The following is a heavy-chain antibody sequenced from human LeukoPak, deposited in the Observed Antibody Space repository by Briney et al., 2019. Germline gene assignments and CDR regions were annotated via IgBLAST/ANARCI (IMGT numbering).Heavy chain of an antibody. J-gene: IGHJ4*02. CDR2: IKQDGSEK. Sequence: GGSLRLSCAASGFTFSSYWMSWVRQAPGKGLEWVANIKQDGSEKYYVDSVKGRFTISRDNAKNSLYLQMNSLRAEDTAVYYCARPMVRGVISAYFDYWGQGTLVTVSS. V-gene: IGHV3-7*01. D-gene: IGHD3-10*01. CDR3: ARPMVRGVISAYFDY. CDR1: GFTFSSYW.